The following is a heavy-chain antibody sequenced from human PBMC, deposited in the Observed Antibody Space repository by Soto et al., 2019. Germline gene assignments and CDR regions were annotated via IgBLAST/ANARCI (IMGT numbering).Heavy chain of an antibody. J-gene: IGHJ4*02. Sequence: VQLVESGGDLVQPGGSLRLSCAASGFTFSSYEMNWVRQAPGKGLEWVSYISSTGTSMDYADSVKGRFTISRDNAKNSLFLQLSSLRDEDTAVYYCARETNFIDYWGQGTLVSVSA. D-gene: IGHD7-27*01. CDR2: ISSTGTSM. V-gene: IGHV3-48*03. CDR1: GFTFSSYE. CDR3: ARETNFIDY.